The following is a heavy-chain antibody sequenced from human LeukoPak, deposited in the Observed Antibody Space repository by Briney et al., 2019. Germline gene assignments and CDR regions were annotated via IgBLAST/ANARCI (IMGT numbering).Heavy chain of an antibody. Sequence: GASVKVSCKASGYTFTGYYMHWLRQAPGQGLEWMGRINPNSGGTNYAQKFQGRVTMTRDTSISTAYMELSRLRSDDTAVYYCARGGSRTVLPPLDYWGQGTLVTVSS. J-gene: IGHJ4*02. CDR1: GYTFTGYY. V-gene: IGHV1-2*06. D-gene: IGHD1-26*01. CDR2: INPNSGGT. CDR3: ARGGSRTVLPPLDY.